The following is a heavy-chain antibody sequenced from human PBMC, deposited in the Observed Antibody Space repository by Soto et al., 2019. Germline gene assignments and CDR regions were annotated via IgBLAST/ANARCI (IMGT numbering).Heavy chain of an antibody. CDR1: GGSISSGGYY. D-gene: IGHD2-2*01. CDR2: IYYSGST. CDR3: ARARRSYCSSTSCIIFGVVTPKFDP. V-gene: IGHV4-31*03. Sequence: QVQLQESGPGLVKPSQTLSLTCTVSGGSISSGGYYWSWIRQHPGKGLEWIGYIYYSGSTYYNPSLKSRVTISVDTSKNQFSLKLSSVTAADTAVYYCARARRSYCSSTSCIIFGVVTPKFDPWGQGTLVTVSS. J-gene: IGHJ5*02.